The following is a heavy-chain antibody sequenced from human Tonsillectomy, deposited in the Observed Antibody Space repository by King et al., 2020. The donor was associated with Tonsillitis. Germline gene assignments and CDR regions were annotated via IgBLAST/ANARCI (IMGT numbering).Heavy chain of an antibody. V-gene: IGHV3-23*04. D-gene: IGHD2-2*01. J-gene: IGHJ6*03. Sequence: VQLVGSGGCWVKPGGSLRLSCAASGFTFSCYAMSWVCQVPGKGLEWGSGLKGCGGRTYYANSVQGRFTIARDTSKNTPYLQMNSLRAEDTAVYYCAKRLGSTFYYYMDVWGKGTTVTGSS. CDR2: LKGCGGRT. CDR3: AKRLGSTFYYYMDV. CDR1: GFTFSCYA.